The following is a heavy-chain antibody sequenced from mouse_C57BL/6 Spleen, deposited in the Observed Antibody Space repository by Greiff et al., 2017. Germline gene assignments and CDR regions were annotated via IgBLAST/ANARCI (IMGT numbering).Heavy chain of an antibody. V-gene: IGHV1-26*01. CDR3: ARFPLYYGSFYWYFDV. CDR2: INPNNGGT. Sequence: EVQLQQSGPELVKPGAPVKISCKASGYTFTDYYMNWVKQSHGKSLEWIGDINPNNGGTSYNQKFKGKATLTVDKSSSTAYMELRSLTSEDSAVYYCARFPLYYGSFYWYFDVWGTGTTVTVSS. J-gene: IGHJ1*03. CDR1: GYTFTDYY. D-gene: IGHD1-1*01.